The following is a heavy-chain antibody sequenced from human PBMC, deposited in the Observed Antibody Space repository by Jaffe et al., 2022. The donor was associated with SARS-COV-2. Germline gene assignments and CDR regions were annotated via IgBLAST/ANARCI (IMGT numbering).Heavy chain of an antibody. Sequence: EVQLVESGGGLVQPGGSLRLSCAASGFTFSSYWMSWVRQAPGKGLEWVANIKQDGSEKYYVDSVKGRFTISRDNAKNSLYLQMNSLRAEDTAVYYCARDCSSGWYRGGYFDYWGQGTLVTVSS. CDR3: ARDCSSGWYRGGYFDY. V-gene: IGHV3-7*01. CDR2: IKQDGSEK. D-gene: IGHD6-19*01. J-gene: IGHJ4*02. CDR1: GFTFSSYW.